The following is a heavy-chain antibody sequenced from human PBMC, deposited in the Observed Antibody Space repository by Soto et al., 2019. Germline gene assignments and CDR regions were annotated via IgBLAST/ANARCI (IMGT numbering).Heavy chain of an antibody. Sequence: PGGSLRLSCAASGFTFSSYGMHWVRQAPGKGLEWVAVISYDGSNKYYADSVKGRFTISRDNSKNTLYLQMNSLRAEDKAVYFCAQKNYYYYYMDVWGKGTTVTVSS. CDR1: GFTFSSYG. CDR2: ISYDGSNK. J-gene: IGHJ6*03. V-gene: IGHV3-30*03. CDR3: AQKNYYYYYMDV.